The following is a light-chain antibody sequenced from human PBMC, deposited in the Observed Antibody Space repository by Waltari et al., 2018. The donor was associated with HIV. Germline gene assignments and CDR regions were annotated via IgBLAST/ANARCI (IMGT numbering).Light chain of an antibody. CDR3: CSYAGSYPVV. Sequence: QSALTQPRSVSGSPGQSVTISCTGTSSDVAVYNFVSWYQQHPGNAPKLMFYDVSKRPSGVPDRFSGSKSGNTASLTISGLQAEDEADYYCCSYAGSYPVVFGGGTKLTVL. J-gene: IGLJ2*01. CDR2: DVS. CDR1: SSDVAVYNF. V-gene: IGLV2-11*01.